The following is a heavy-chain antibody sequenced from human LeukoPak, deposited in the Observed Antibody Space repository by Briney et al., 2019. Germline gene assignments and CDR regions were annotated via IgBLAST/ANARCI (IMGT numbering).Heavy chain of an antibody. CDR3: ARVVAVAGTYYYYYMDV. V-gene: IGHV4-59*01. J-gene: IGHJ6*03. Sequence: SETLSLTCTVSGGSISSYYWSWIRQPPGKGLEWIGYIYYSGSTNYNPSLKSRVTISPDTSKNQFSLKLSSATAADTAVYYCARVVAVAGTYYYYYMDVWGKGTTVTVSS. CDR2: IYYSGST. D-gene: IGHD6-19*01. CDR1: GGSISSYY.